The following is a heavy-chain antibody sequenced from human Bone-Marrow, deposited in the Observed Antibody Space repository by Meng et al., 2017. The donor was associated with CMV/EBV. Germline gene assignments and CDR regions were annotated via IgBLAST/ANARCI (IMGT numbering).Heavy chain of an antibody. J-gene: IGHJ6*02. CDR2: INSDGSST. Sequence: GESLKISCAASGFTFSSYWMHWVRQAPGKGLVWVSRINSDGSSTRSADSVKGRFTFSRDNSRNTLYLQMNGLRNVDTGVYYCAKDTNSGSYYDYYYYYYGMDVWGQGTTVTVSS. CDR3: AKDTNSGSYYDYYYYYYGMDV. V-gene: IGHV3-74*01. CDR1: GFTFSSYW. D-gene: IGHD1-26*01.